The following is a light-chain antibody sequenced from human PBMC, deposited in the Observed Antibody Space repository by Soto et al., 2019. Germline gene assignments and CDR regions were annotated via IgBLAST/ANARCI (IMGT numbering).Light chain of an antibody. CDR3: QQRSNWPPF. V-gene: IGKV3-11*01. J-gene: IGKJ2*01. Sequence: EIVLTQSPATLSLSPGERATLSCRASQSVSSYLAWYQQKPGQAPRLLIYDASNRATGIPARFSGSGSGTDFTLTISSLEPEDFTVYYCQQRSNWPPFFGQGTKLDIK. CDR2: DAS. CDR1: QSVSSY.